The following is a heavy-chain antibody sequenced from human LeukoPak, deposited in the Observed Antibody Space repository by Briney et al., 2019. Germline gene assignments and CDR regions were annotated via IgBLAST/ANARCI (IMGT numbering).Heavy chain of an antibody. CDR2: IDDTGSHT. CDR3: AKSGLSISAARQLDY. V-gene: IGHV3-23*01. Sequence: GGSLRLSCAASGFTFSDYVMTWVRQAPGKGLDWVSAIDDTGSHTDCADSVKGRFTISRDNSKNTLYLQMNSLRAEDTAIYYCAKSGLSISAARQLDYWGQGTLVTVSS. J-gene: IGHJ4*02. D-gene: IGHD6-13*01. CDR1: GFTFSDYV.